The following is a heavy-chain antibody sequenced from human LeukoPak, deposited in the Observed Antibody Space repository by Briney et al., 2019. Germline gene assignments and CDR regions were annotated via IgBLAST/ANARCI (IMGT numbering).Heavy chain of an antibody. CDR2: ITGRSDKT. J-gene: IGHJ4*02. Sequence: GGSLRLSCAASGFNLNKYDMTWAPEAPAKGLEWVSTITGRSDKTYYTDSEKGRFVTSRDNSKDTLYLQMNSLRAEDTALYYCAKGGWLDDLGQGALVAVSS. CDR1: GFNLNKYD. V-gene: IGHV3-23*01. D-gene: IGHD6-19*01. CDR3: AKGGWLDD.